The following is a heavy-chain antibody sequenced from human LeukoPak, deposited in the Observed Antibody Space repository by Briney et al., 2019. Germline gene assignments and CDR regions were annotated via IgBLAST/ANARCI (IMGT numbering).Heavy chain of an antibody. Sequence: SETLSLTCTVSGGSISSYYWSWIRQPPGKRLEWIGYIYYSGSTNYNPSLKSRVTISVDTSKNQFSLKLSSVTAADTAVYYCARELVVVPAASNWFDPWGQGTLVTVSS. D-gene: IGHD2-2*01. CDR2: IYYSGST. CDR1: GGSISSYY. CDR3: ARELVVVPAASNWFDP. J-gene: IGHJ5*02. V-gene: IGHV4-59*01.